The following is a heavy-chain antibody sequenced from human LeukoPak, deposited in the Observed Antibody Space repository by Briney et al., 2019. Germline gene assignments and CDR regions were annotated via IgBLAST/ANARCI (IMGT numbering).Heavy chain of an antibody. J-gene: IGHJ1*01. D-gene: IGHD6-19*01. Sequence: SETLSLTCTVSGGSISSYYWSWIRQPPGKGLEWIGYIYYSGSTNYNPSLKSRVTISVDTSKNQFSLKLSSVTAADTAVYYCARRYTSGSKSFRYWGQGTLVTVSS. V-gene: IGHV4-59*08. CDR3: ARRYTSGSKSFRY. CDR2: IYYSGST. CDR1: GGSISSYY.